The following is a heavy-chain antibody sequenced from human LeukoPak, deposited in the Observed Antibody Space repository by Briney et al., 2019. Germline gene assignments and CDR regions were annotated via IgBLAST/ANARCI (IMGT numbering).Heavy chain of an antibody. V-gene: IGHV3-21*01. CDR2: ISSSSSYI. CDR3: ARDPGDGMDV. J-gene: IGHJ6*02. Sequence: GGSLSLSCAASGFTFSSYTMNWVPPAPGKGREWVSSISSSSSYIYYADSVKGRFTISRDNAKNSLYLQMNSLRAEDTAVYYCARDPGDGMDVWGQGTTVTVSS. CDR1: GFTFSSYT.